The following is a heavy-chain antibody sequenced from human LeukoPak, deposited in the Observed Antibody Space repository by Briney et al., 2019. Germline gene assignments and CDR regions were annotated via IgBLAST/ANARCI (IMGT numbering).Heavy chain of an antibody. CDR1: GGTFSSYS. Sequence: ASVNVSCKASGGTFSSYSISWVRQAPGQGLEWMGGIIPIFDTADYAQKFQGRVTITADESTSTAYMELSSLRSEDTAVFYCARISLGAIWGYYYGMDVWGQGTTVTVSS. J-gene: IGHJ6*02. D-gene: IGHD1-26*01. V-gene: IGHV1-69*13. CDR3: ARISLGAIWGYYYGMDV. CDR2: IIPIFDTA.